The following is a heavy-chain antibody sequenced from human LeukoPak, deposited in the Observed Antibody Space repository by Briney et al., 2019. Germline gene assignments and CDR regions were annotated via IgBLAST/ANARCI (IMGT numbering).Heavy chain of an antibody. V-gene: IGHV4-34*01. CDR1: GGSFSGYY. CDR2: INHSGST. D-gene: IGHD5-12*01. CDR3: ARGLGYSGYRHYYFDY. J-gene: IGHJ4*02. Sequence: PSETLSLTCAVYGGSFSGYYWSWIRQPPGKGLEWIGEINHSGSTNYNPSLKSRVTISVDTSKNQFSPKLSSVTAADTAVYYCARGLGYSGYRHYYFDYWGQGTLVTVSS.